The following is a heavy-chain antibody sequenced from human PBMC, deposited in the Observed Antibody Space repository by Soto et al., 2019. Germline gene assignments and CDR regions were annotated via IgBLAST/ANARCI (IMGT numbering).Heavy chain of an antibody. J-gene: IGHJ6*02. Sequence: XSVRGSCKASGGAFSSYAISWVRQAPGQGLEWMGGIIPIFGTANYAQKFQGRVTITADKSTSTAYMELSSLRSEDTAVYYCARDPVATPSRYGYPPYRMDVSGPGHTVTVSS. CDR1: GGAFSSYA. CDR3: ARDPVATPSRYGYPPYRMDV. CDR2: IIPIFGTA. D-gene: IGHD5-12*01. V-gene: IGHV1-69*06.